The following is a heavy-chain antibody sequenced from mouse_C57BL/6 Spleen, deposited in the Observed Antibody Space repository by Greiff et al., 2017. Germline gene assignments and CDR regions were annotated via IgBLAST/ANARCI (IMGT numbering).Heavy chain of an antibody. V-gene: IGHV1-80*01. CDR3: ARYAMGC. J-gene: IGHJ4*01. Sequence: QVQLKESGAELVKPGASVKISCKASGYAFSSYWMNWVKQRPGQGLEWIGQIYPGYGDTNYNGKFKGKATLTADKSSSTAYIQLSSLSAEDSSVYFCARYAMGCWGQGASVTVA. CDR2: IYPGYGDT. CDR1: GYAFSSYW.